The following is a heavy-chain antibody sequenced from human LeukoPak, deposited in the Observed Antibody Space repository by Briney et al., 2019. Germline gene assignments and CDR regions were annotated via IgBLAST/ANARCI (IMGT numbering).Heavy chain of an antibody. D-gene: IGHD1-26*01. CDR3: AGAGGSYYYYYGMDV. Sequence: GGSLRLSCVSSGFTFSDYYMNWIRQAPGKGLEWVSYISSSAGTIYYADSVKGRFTISRDNAKNSLYLQMNSLRAEDTAVYYCAGAGGSYYYYYGMDVWGQGTTVTVSS. V-gene: IGHV3-11*04. CDR1: GFTFSDYY. CDR2: ISSSAGTI. J-gene: IGHJ6*02.